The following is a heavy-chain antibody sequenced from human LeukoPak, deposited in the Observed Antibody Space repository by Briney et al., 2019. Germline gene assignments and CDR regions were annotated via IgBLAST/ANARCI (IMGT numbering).Heavy chain of an antibody. Sequence: GASVKVSCKASGYTFTSYYMHWVRQAPGQGLEWMGIINPSGGSTSYAQKFQGRVTMTRDTSTSTVYMELSSLRSEDTAVYYCATATVTTNAFDIWGQGTMVTVSS. CDR1: GYTFTSYY. CDR2: INPSGGST. CDR3: ATATVTTNAFDI. J-gene: IGHJ3*02. D-gene: IGHD4-17*01. V-gene: IGHV1-46*01.